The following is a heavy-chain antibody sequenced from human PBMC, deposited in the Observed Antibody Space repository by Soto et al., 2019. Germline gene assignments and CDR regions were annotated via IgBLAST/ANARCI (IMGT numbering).Heavy chain of an antibody. V-gene: IGHV4-59*01. CDR1: GGSISSYY. J-gene: IGHJ5*02. CDR3: ARSSSGWYEVNWFDP. CDR2: IYYSGST. D-gene: IGHD6-19*01. Sequence: QVQLQESGPGLVKPSETLSLTCTVSGGSISSYYWSWIRQPPGKGLEWIGYIYYSGSTNYNPSLKSRVTISVDTSKNQFSLKLSSVTAADTAVYYCARSSSGWYEVNWFDPWGQGTLVTVSS.